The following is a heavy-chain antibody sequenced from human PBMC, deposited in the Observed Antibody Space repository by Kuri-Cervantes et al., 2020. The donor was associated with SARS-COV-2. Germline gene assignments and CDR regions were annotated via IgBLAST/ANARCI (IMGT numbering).Heavy chain of an antibody. Sequence: GESLSLSCAASGFTFRNYAMTWVRQAPGKWLDWVSTITGGGGHTYYADSVRGRLTISRDNSKNTLYLQIHSLRAEDTAVYYCAGGVATLLGFYYWGQGTLVAVSS. CDR1: GFTFRNYA. CDR2: ITGGGGHT. V-gene: IGHV3-23*01. D-gene: IGHD1-26*01. CDR3: AGGVATLLGFYY. J-gene: IGHJ4*02.